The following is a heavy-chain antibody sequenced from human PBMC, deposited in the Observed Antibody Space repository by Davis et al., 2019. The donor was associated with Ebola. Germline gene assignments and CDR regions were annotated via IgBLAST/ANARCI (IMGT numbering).Heavy chain of an antibody. Sequence: ASVKVSCKASGYTFTSYDINWVRQATGQGLEWMGWMNPNSGNTGYAQKFQGRVTMTRNTSISTAYMELSSLRSEDTAVYYCARDKDCSSTSCYGWFDPWGQGTLVTVSS. V-gene: IGHV1-8*01. D-gene: IGHD2-2*01. CDR3: ARDKDCSSTSCYGWFDP. J-gene: IGHJ5*02. CDR1: GYTFTSYD. CDR2: MNPNSGNT.